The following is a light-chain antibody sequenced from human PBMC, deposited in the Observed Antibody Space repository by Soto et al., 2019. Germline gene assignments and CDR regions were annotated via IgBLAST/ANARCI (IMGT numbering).Light chain of an antibody. CDR2: SNN. CDR1: SSNIGSNA. J-gene: IGLJ2*01. CDR3: AAWDDSLNGVL. Sequence: QSVLTQPHSASRTPGQRVTISCSGSSSNIGSNAVNWYQQLPGTAPKLLMYSNNQRPSGVPDRFSGSKSGTSASLAISGLQSEDEADYYCAAWDDSLNGVLFGGGTKLTVL. V-gene: IGLV1-44*01.